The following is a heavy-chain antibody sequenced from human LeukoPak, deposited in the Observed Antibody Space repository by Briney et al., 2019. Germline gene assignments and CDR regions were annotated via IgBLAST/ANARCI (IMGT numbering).Heavy chain of an antibody. D-gene: IGHD1-26*01. CDR3: AREGWEILGPRFDP. CDR1: GGAISRWC. CDR2: FCTTGST. J-gene: IGHJ5*02. Sequence: SETLSLTCTVSGGAISRWCWSWLRQPAGKGLEWIGRFCTTGSTNYSPSLKSRVTMSVDTSKNQFSLNLISVTAADTAVYYCAREGWEILGPRFDPWGQGTLVTVSS. V-gene: IGHV4-4*07.